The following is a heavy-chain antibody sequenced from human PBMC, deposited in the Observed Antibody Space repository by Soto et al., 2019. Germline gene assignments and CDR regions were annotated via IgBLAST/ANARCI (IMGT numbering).Heavy chain of an antibody. J-gene: IGHJ4*02. CDR2: INHSGST. D-gene: IGHD3-3*01. V-gene: IGHV4-34*01. CDR3: AGWAVGIMIFGVPKDY. CDR1: GGSFRGHF. Sequence: SETLSLTCVVSGGSFRGHFWSWIRQPPGKGLEWIGEINHSGSTNYNPSLKSRVTISVDTSKNQFSLRLSSVTAADTAVYYCAGWAVGIMIFGVPKDYWGQGALVTVSS.